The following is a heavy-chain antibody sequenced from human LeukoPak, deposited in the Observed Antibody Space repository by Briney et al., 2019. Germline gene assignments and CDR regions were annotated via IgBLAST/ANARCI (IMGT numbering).Heavy chain of an antibody. V-gene: IGHV1-8*01. J-gene: IGHJ4*02. CDR2: MNPNSGNT. D-gene: IGHD3-9*01. CDR1: GYTFTSYD. Sequence: ASVKVSCKASGYTFTSYDINWVRQATGQGLEWTGWMNPNSGNTGYAQKFQGRATMTRNTSISTAYMELSSLRSEDTAVYYCARINVPPPVGSKELRYFDWQYYFDYWGQGTLVTVSS. CDR3: ARINVPPPVGSKELRYFDWQYYFDY.